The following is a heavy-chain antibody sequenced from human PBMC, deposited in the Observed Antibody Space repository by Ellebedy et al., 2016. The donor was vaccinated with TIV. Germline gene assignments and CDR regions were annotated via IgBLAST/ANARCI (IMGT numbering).Heavy chain of an antibody. CDR3: AREWGSGSLRGYYYYYGMDV. CDR2: ISAYNGDT. J-gene: IGHJ6*02. Sequence: ASVKVSCKASGYTFTSYGISWVRQAPGQGLEWLGWISAYNGDTNYAQSLQGRVITTTDTSTSTAYMELRSLRSDDTAVYYCAREWGSGSLRGYYYYYGMDVWGQGTTVTVSS. V-gene: IGHV1-18*04. CDR1: GYTFTSYG. D-gene: IGHD1-26*01.